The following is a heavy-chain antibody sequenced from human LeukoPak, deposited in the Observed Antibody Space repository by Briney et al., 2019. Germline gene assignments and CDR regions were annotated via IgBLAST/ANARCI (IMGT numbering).Heavy chain of an antibody. Sequence: GGSLRLSCAVSGFTFDDYALHWVRQAPGKGLEWVSLISWDGGSTHYADSVKGRFTLSRENSKNSLYLQMNSLRAEDTALYYCAKDIRGSTSWYGLDYWGQGTLVTVSS. V-gene: IGHV3-43D*03. CDR3: AKDIRGSTSWYGLDY. D-gene: IGHD6-13*01. CDR2: ISWDGGST. CDR1: GFTFDDYA. J-gene: IGHJ4*02.